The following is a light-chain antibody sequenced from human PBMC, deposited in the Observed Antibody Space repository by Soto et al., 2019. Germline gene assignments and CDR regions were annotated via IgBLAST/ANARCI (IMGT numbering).Light chain of an antibody. CDR2: AAS. Sequence: IQMTQSPVSLSASVGDRVTITCRASQSIAFYLNWYQQTPGRAPKSLIYAASTLQSGVPLRFSGSGSGTDFTLSISSLEPEDFAVYYCQQRTDRPPWTFGQGTKVDIK. CDR1: QSIAFY. CDR3: QQRTDRPPWT. J-gene: IGKJ1*01. V-gene: IGKV1-39*01.